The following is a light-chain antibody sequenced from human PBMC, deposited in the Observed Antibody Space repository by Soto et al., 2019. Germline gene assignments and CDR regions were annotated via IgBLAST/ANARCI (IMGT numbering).Light chain of an antibody. V-gene: IGKV3-20*01. CDR3: KQYNNWPRT. Sequence: VQTQSPDTLCFCPSKNATLSCMASQTLISRYLVWYQQKPGQVPRLLMYGASSRATGTPDRFTGSGSGTEFTLTMSSLESEDFAVYYCKQYNNWPRTFGQGTKVDIK. CDR1: QTLISRY. J-gene: IGKJ1*01. CDR2: GAS.